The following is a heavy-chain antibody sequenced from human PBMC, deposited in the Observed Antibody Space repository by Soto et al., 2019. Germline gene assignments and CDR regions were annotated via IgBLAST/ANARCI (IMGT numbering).Heavy chain of an antibody. Sequence: ASVKVSCKASGYTFTSYGISWVRQAPGQGLEWMGWISAYNGNTNYAQKLQGRVTMTTDTSTSTAYMELRSLRSDDTAVYYCARRLIEVTMVRGVINYGMDVWGQGNPGHRLL. CDR1: GYTFTSYG. CDR3: ARRLIEVTMVRGVINYGMDV. V-gene: IGHV1-18*04. D-gene: IGHD3-10*01. J-gene: IGHJ6*02. CDR2: ISAYNGNT.